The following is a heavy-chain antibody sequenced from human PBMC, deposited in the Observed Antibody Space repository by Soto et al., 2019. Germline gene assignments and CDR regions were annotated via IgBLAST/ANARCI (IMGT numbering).Heavy chain of an antibody. Sequence: EVHLVESGGDLVQPGGSLRLSCAASGFTVSSNHMSWVRQAPGKGLEWVSVIYRDGSRYYADSVKARFTISRDISRNTLFLQMDSLRVGDTAMYFCVRDEGNSDSSAAFYWGQGTRVTVSS. J-gene: IGHJ4*02. CDR1: GFTVSSNH. CDR2: IYRDGSR. V-gene: IGHV3-66*01. D-gene: IGHD6-6*01. CDR3: VRDEGNSDSSAAFY.